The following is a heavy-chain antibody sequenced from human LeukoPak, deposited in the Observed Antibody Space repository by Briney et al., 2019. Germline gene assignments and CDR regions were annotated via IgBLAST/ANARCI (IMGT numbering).Heavy chain of an antibody. CDR3: ARVIRYYYDSSGYYLRDY. Sequence: SETLSLTCTISGGSISSSSYYWGWIRQPPGKGLEWIGSIYYSGSTYYNPSLKSRVTISVDTSKNQFSLKLSSVTAADTAVYYCARVIRYYYDSSGYYLRDYWGQGTLVTVSS. CDR2: IYYSGST. CDR1: GGSISSSSYY. V-gene: IGHV4-39*07. D-gene: IGHD3-22*01. J-gene: IGHJ4*02.